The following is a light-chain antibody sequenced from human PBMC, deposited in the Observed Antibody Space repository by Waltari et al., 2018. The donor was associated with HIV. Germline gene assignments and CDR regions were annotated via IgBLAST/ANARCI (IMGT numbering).Light chain of an antibody. CDR1: SSDVGSYNL. J-gene: IGLJ1*01. CDR2: EVN. V-gene: IGLV2-23*02. CDR3: CSHAGSSIYFV. Sequence: QSALTQPASVSGSPGQSITISCTGTSSDVGSYNLVSWYQQHPGKAPRVMIYEVNKRPSGSSNRFSGSKSGNTASLTISGLQAEDDAEYYCCSHAGSSIYFVFGTGTKVTVL.